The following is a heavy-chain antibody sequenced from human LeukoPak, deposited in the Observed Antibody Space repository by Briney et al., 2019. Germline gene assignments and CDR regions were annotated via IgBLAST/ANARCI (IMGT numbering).Heavy chain of an antibody. CDR2: IYYSGST. CDR1: GGSISSYY. Sequence: SETLSLTCTVSGGSISSYYWSWIRQPPGKGLEWIGYIYYSGSTNYNPSLKSRVTISVDTSKNQFSLKLSSVTAADTAVYYCARGADYGDYGRQTPHDAFDIWGQGTMVTVSS. V-gene: IGHV4-59*08. J-gene: IGHJ3*02. CDR3: ARGADYGDYGRQTPHDAFDI. D-gene: IGHD4-17*01.